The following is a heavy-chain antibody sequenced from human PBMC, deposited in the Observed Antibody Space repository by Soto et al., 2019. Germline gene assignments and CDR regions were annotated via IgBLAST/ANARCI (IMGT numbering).Heavy chain of an antibody. CDR3: ARLQIEVAGTN. Sequence: ASVKVSCKASGYTFSDYYMHWVRQAPGQGLEWMGWINANSGGTTYAQKFQRRVTMTRDTSISTAYMELSSLSSDDTAIYYCARLQIEVAGTNWGQGTLVTVSS. CDR1: GYTFSDYY. J-gene: IGHJ4*02. D-gene: IGHD6-19*01. V-gene: IGHV1-2*02. CDR2: INANSGGT.